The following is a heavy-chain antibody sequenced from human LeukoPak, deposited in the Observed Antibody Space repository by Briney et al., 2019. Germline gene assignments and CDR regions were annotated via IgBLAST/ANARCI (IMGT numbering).Heavy chain of an antibody. V-gene: IGHV3-21*01. D-gene: IGHD3-3*01. CDR1: GFTFSSYS. CDR3: ARDLAPPAYYDFWSGFYYYYGMDV. Sequence: PGGSLRLSCAASGFTFSSYSMSWVRQAPGKGLEWVSSISSSSSYIYYADAVRGRFTISRDNAKNSLYLQMNSLRAEDTAVYYCARDLAPPAYYDFWSGFYYYYGMDVWGQGTTVTVSS. J-gene: IGHJ6*02. CDR2: ISSSSSYI.